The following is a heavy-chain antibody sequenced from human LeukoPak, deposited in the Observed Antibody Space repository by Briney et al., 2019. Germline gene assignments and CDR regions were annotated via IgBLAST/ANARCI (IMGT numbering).Heavy chain of an antibody. J-gene: IGHJ4*02. Sequence: SETLSLTCAVYGGSFSAYYWSWIRQPPGKGLEWLGEINHSGSTNYNPSLKSRVTISVDTSKNQFSLKLSSVTAANTAVYYCARFDSNGVTTVTTSFDYWGQGTLVTVSS. V-gene: IGHV4-34*01. CDR3: ARFDSNGVTTVTTSFDY. CDR1: GGSFSAYY. CDR2: INHSGST. D-gene: IGHD4-17*01.